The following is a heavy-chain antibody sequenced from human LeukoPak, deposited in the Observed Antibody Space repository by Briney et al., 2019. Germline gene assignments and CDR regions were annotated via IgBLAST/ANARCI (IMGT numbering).Heavy chain of an antibody. J-gene: IGHJ4*02. CDR3: ARDGYGGNPDY. CDR2: IYYSGST. V-gene: IGHV4-39*02. Sequence: PSETLSLTCTVSGGSISSSSYYLGWIRQPPGKGLEWIGSIYYSGSTYYNPSLKSRVTISVDTSKNQFSLKLSSVTAADTAVYYCARDGYGGNPDYWGQGTLVTVSS. CDR1: GGSISSSSYY. D-gene: IGHD4/OR15-4a*01.